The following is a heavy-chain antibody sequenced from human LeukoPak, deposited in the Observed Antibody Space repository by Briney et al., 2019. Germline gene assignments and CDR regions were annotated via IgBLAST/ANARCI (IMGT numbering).Heavy chain of an antibody. J-gene: IGHJ4*02. CDR1: GFTFSTFA. CDR2: ISGSGTST. D-gene: IGHD2-15*01. CDR3: AKDPEQLIGYCSGGTCSLRN. V-gene: IGHV3-23*01. Sequence: PGGSLRLSCAASGFTFSTFAMSWVRQAPGKGLEWVSTISGSGTSTYFADSVKGRFTISRDNSKNTLYLQMNSLRAEDTAVYYCAKDPEQLIGYCSGGTCSLRNWGQGTLVTVSS.